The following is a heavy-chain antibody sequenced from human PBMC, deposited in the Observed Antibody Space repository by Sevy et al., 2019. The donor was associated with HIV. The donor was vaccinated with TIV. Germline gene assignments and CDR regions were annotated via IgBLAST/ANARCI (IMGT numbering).Heavy chain of an antibody. J-gene: IGHJ4*02. V-gene: IGHV3-7*03. D-gene: IGHD3-22*01. CDR2: IKQEGSEK. CDR1: GFTFSSYW. Sequence: GGSLRLSCAASGFTFSSYWMSWVRQAPGKGLEWVANIKQEGSEKYYVDSVKGRFTISRDNAKNSLYLQMNSLRAEDTAVYYCARDEISYYYDSSGMGFDYWGQGTLVTVSS. CDR3: ARDEISYYYDSSGMGFDY.